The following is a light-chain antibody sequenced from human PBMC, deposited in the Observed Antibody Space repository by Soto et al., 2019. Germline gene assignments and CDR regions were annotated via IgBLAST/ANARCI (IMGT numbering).Light chain of an antibody. V-gene: IGKV1-33*01. CDR1: QDISNY. J-gene: IGKJ4*01. CDR2: DAS. CDR3: QQYDNLLVT. Sequence: DIQMTQSPSSLSASVGDRVTITCQASQDISNYLNWYQQKPGKAPKLLIYDASNLETGVPSRFSGSGSGTDFTLTISSLQPEDIATYYCQQYDNLLVTFGGGTKVEIK.